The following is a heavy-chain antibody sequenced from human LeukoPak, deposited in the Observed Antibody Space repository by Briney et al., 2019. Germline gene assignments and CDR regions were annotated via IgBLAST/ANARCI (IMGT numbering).Heavy chain of an antibody. CDR3: ARQGDMYCSSTSCYGMDV. Sequence: ASVKVSCKASGGTFSSYAISWVRQAPGQGLEWMGRIIPILGIANYAQKFQGRVTITADKSTSTAYMELSSLRSEDTAVYYCARQGDMYCSSTSCYGMDVWGQGTTVTVSS. J-gene: IGHJ6*02. D-gene: IGHD2-2*01. CDR2: IIPILGIA. V-gene: IGHV1-69*04. CDR1: GGTFSSYA.